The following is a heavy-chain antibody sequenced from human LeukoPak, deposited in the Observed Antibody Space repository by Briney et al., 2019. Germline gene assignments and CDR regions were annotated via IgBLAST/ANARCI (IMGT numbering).Heavy chain of an antibody. V-gene: IGHV3-23*01. D-gene: IGHD4/OR15-4a*01. J-gene: IGHJ4*02. CDR2: ISGSDGTT. CDR1: GFTFSSYA. Sequence: GGSLRLSCAASGFTFSSYAMSWVRQAPGKRLEWVSGISGSDGTTCYADSVKGRFTISRDNSKNTLYLQMNSLRAEDTAVYYCTKGLTTDYWGQGTLVTVSS. CDR3: TKGLTTDY.